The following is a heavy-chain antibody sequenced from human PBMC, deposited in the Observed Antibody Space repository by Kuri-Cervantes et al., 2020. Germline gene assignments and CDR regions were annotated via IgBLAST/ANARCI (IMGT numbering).Heavy chain of an antibody. D-gene: IGHD3-22*01. CDR1: GFTFSDYH. J-gene: IGHJ4*02. V-gene: IGHV3-11*01. CDR3: ARVKYYYDSRLNWGDFDY. Sequence: GESLKISCAASGFTFSDYHMSWIRQAPGKGLEWVSYISSSGSTIYYADSVKGRFTISRDNAKNSLYLQMNSLRAEDTAVYYCARVKYYYDSRLNWGDFDYWGQGTLVTVSS. CDR2: ISSSGSTI.